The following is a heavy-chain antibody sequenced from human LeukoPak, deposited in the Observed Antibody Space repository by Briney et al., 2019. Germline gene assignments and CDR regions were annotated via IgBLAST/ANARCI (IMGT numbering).Heavy chain of an antibody. J-gene: IGHJ4*02. CDR1: GFTFSSYA. CDR3: ANLLGDVVVVAATHDQLDY. V-gene: IGHV3-23*01. D-gene: IGHD2-15*01. CDR2: ISGSGGST. Sequence: GGSLRLSCAASGFTFSSYAMSWVRQAPGKGLEWVSAISGSGGSTYYADSVKGRFTISRDDSKNTLYLQMNSLRAEDTAVYYCANLLGDVVVVAATHDQLDYWGQGTLVTVSS.